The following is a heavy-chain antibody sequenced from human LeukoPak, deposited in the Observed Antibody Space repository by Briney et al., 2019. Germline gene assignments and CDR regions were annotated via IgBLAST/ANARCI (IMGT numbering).Heavy chain of an antibody. V-gene: IGHV4-59*01. D-gene: IGHD6-19*01. J-gene: IGHJ5*02. CDR3: ARLYSSGWYNWFDP. CDR1: GGSISSYY. Sequence: SETLSLTCTVSGGSISSYYWSWIRQPPGKGLEWIGYIYYSGSTNYNPSLKSRVTISVDTSKNQFSLKLSSVTAADTAVYYCARLYSSGWYNWFDPWGQGTLVTVSS. CDR2: IYYSGST.